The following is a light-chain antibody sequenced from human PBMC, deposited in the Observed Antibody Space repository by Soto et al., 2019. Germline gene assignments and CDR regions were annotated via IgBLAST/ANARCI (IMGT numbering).Light chain of an antibody. CDR2: GAS. J-gene: IGKJ3*01. V-gene: IGKV3-20*01. CDR3: QQYGSSPFT. CDR1: QSVSSNY. Sequence: EIVLTQSPGTLSFSPGERATLSCRASQSVSSNYLAWYQQKPGQAPRLLIYGASSRATGIPDRFSGSASGTDFTLTISRLETEDFAVYYCQQYGSSPFTFGPGTKVDIK.